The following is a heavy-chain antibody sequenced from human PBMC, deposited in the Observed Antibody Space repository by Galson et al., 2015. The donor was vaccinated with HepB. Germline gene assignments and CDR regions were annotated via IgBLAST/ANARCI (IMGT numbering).Heavy chain of an antibody. V-gene: IGHV1-69*04. D-gene: IGHD5-24*01. Sequence: SVKVSCKASGGTFSSYAISWVRQAPGQGLEWMGRIIPILGIANYAQKFQGRVTITADKSTSTAYMELSSLRSEDTAVYYCATLEMATIEVDYWGQGTLVTVSS. J-gene: IGHJ4*02. CDR3: ATLEMATIEVDY. CDR2: IIPILGIA. CDR1: GGTFSSYA.